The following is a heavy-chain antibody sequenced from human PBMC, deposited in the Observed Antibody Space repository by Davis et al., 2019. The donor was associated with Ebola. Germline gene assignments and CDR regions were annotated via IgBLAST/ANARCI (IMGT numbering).Heavy chain of an antibody. CDR3: AKSSYQPDY. D-gene: IGHD2-2*01. Sequence: GESLKISCAASGFTFSSYWMHWVRQAPGKGLVWVSRINPDGSFTDYADSVKGRFSISRDSTSNTLYLQMNGLRAEDTAVYYCAKSSYQPDYWGQGTLVTGSS. J-gene: IGHJ4*02. V-gene: IGHV3-74*01. CDR2: INPDGSFT. CDR1: GFTFSSYW.